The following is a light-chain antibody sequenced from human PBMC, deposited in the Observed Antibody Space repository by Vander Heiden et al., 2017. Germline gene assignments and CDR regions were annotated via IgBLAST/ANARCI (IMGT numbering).Light chain of an antibody. CDR3: CSYTSSSTLV. CDR2: DVS. V-gene: IGLV2-14*01. Sequence: SALTQPASVSRSPGHSITISCTGTSNDVGGYDYVSWYQQHPGKAPKLMSYDVSDRPSGVSNRFSGSKSGNTASLTISGLQAEDEAHYYCCSYTSSSTLVFGGGTKLTVL. CDR1: SNDVGGYDY. J-gene: IGLJ2*01.